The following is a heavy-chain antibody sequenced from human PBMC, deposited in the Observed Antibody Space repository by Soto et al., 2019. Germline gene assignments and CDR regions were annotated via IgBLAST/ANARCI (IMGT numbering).Heavy chain of an antibody. CDR1: GFTFSSFA. J-gene: IGHJ4*02. D-gene: IGHD4-17*01. CDR2: ITGSGGST. Sequence: GGSLRLSCAASGFTFSSFAMGWVLQAPGNGLEWVSTITGSGGSTFYADSVKGRFTISRDNSKNTLYLQMNSLRAEDTAIYYCASVDYGAYIPNFDYWGQGTLVTVSS. CDR3: ASVDYGAYIPNFDY. V-gene: IGHV3-23*01.